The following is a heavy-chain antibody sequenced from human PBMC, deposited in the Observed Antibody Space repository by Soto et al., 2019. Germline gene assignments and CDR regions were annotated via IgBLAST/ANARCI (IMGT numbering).Heavy chain of an antibody. CDR2: IYYSGST. V-gene: IGHV4-31*03. CDR3: ARDSVAGVSGFDY. CDR1: GGSISSGNYY. Sequence: PSETLSLTCTVSGGSISSGNYYWSWIRHHPGKGLEWIGNIYYSGSTYYNPSLKSRVTISIDTSKNQFSLKLTSVTAADTAVYYCARDSVAGVSGFDYWGQGALVTVSS. J-gene: IGHJ4*02. D-gene: IGHD6-19*01.